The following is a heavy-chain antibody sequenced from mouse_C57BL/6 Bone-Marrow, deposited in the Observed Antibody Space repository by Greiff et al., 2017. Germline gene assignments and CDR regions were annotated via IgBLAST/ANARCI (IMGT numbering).Heavy chain of an antibody. J-gene: IGHJ2*01. CDR2: IDPSDSYT. Sequence: VQLQQPGAGLVRPGTSVKLSFKASGYTFTSYWMHWVKQRPGQGLEWIGVIDPSDSYTNYNQKFKGKATLNVDTSSSTAYMQLSSLTSEDSAVYYCARFYGSSGYWGQGTTLTVSS. V-gene: IGHV1-59*01. CDR1: GYTFTSYW. CDR3: ARFYGSSGY. D-gene: IGHD1-1*01.